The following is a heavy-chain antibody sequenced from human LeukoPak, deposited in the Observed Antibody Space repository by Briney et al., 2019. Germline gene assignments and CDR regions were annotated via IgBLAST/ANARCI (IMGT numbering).Heavy chain of an antibody. CDR1: GYTFTGYY. CDR3: ARLSYGSGRVPPNYYYTDV. J-gene: IGHJ6*03. V-gene: IGHV1-2*06. D-gene: IGHD3-10*01. CDR2: INPNSDGT. Sequence: ASVKVSCKASGYTFTGYYMHWVRQAPGQGLEWMGRINPNSDGTNYAQKFQGRVTMTRDTSISTPYMELSRLRSDDTAVYYCARLSYGSGRVPPNYYYTDVWGKGTTVTVSS.